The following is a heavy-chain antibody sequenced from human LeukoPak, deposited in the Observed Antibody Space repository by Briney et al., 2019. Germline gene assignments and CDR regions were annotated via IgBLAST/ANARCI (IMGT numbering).Heavy chain of an antibody. CDR1: GFTVSSNY. CDR3: AREGYGSGTNGQEGFDY. V-gene: IGHV3-11*01. J-gene: IGHJ4*02. D-gene: IGHD3-10*01. Sequence: PGGSLRLSCAASGFTVSSNYMSWVRQAPGKGLEWVSYISSSGSTIYYADSVKGRFTISRDNAKNSLYLQMNSLRAEDTAVYYCAREGYGSGTNGQEGFDYWGQGTLVTVSS. CDR2: ISSSGSTI.